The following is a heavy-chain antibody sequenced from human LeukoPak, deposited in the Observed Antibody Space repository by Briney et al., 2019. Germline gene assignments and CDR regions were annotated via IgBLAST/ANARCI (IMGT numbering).Heavy chain of an antibody. Sequence: ASVKVSCKASGYTFTAYYLHWVRQAPGQGLEWMGWINPNSGGTTYAQQFQGRITMTRDTSISTAYMDLTRLTSDDTAVYYCARDSASSSWEFDFWGQGTLVTVSS. J-gene: IGHJ4*02. D-gene: IGHD6-13*01. V-gene: IGHV1-2*02. CDR3: ARDSASSSWEFDF. CDR1: GYTFTAYY. CDR2: INPNSGGT.